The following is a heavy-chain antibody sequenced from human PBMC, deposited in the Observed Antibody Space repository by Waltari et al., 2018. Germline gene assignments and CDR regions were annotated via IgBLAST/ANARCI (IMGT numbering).Heavy chain of an antibody. V-gene: IGHV4-34*01. CDR3: ARSRRQWLVHDAFDI. CDR1: GGSFSGYY. D-gene: IGHD6-19*01. CDR2: INHSGST. Sequence: QVQLQQWGAGLLKPSETLSLTCAVYGGSFSGYYWSWIRQPPGKGLEWIGEINHSGSTNNNPSLKSRVTISVDTSKNQFSLKLSSVTAADTAVYYCARSRRQWLVHDAFDIWGQGTMVTVSS. J-gene: IGHJ3*02.